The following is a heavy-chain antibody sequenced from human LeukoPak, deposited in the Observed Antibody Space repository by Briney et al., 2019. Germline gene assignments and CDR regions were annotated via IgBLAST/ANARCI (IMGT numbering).Heavy chain of an antibody. Sequence: GRSLRLSCAASGFTFDDYDMHWVRQPPGKGLEWVSGISWNSGSIGYADSVKGRFTISRDNAKNSLYLQMNSLRAEDMALYYCAKGSNYDILTGPPADPWGQGTLVTVSS. D-gene: IGHD3-9*01. CDR3: AKGSNYDILTGPPADP. J-gene: IGHJ5*02. CDR2: ISWNSGSI. CDR1: GFTFDDYD. V-gene: IGHV3-9*03.